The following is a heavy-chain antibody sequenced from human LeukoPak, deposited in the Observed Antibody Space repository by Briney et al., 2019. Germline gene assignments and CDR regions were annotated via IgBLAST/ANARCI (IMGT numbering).Heavy chain of an antibody. D-gene: IGHD1-26*01. CDR2: ISGGGTYT. CDR1: GFTFSNYA. CDR3: TKDSGTYFHYFDY. Sequence: GSLSFSCAASGFTFSNYAMSRVPPAPGQGLKGVSGISGGGTYTYYADSVKGRFTISRDNSKNTLYLQMNSLRAEDTAVYYCTKDSGTYFHYFDYWGQGTPVTVSS. V-gene: IGHV3-23*01. J-gene: IGHJ4*02.